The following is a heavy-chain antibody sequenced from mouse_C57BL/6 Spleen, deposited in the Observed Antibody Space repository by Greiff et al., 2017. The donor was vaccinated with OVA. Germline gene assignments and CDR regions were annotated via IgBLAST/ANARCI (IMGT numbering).Heavy chain of an antibody. D-gene: IGHD1-1*01. CDR2: ISSGSSTI. CDR3: TRDYYGSGAY. Sequence: EVTLVESGGGLVKPGGSLKLSCAASGFTFSDYGMHWFRQAPERGLEWVAYISSGSSTIYYADTVKGRFTISRDNAKNTLFLQMTSLRSEDTAMYYCTRDYYGSGAYWGQGTLVTVSA. CDR1: GFTFSDYG. J-gene: IGHJ3*01. V-gene: IGHV5-17*01.